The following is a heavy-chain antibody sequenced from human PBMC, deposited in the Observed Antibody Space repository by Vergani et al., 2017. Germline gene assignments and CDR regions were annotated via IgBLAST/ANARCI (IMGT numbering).Heavy chain of an antibody. CDR1: GGSFSGYY. J-gene: IGHJ4*02. D-gene: IGHD1-26*01. V-gene: IGHV4-34*01. CDR3: ARGPVVKVGATPPDY. Sequence: QVQLQQWGAGLLKPSETLSLTCAVYGGSFSGYYWSWIRQPPGKGLEWIGSIYHSGSTYYNPSLKSRVTISVDTSKNQFSLKLSSVTAADTAVYYCARGPVVKVGATPPDYWGQGTLVTVSS. CDR2: IYHSGST.